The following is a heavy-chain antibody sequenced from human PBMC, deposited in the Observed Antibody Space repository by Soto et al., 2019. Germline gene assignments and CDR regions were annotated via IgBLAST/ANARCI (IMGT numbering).Heavy chain of an antibody. Sequence: QITLKESGPTLVKPTQTLTLTCTFSGFSLSTSGVGVGWIRQPPGKALEWLALIYWDDDKRYSPSLKSRLTITKTPPKNQVVLTMTNMDPVDTATYYCAQRQSYDSSGHFAYWGQETLVTVSS. CDR1: GFSLSTSGVG. CDR3: AQRQSYDSSGHFAY. J-gene: IGHJ4*02. CDR2: IYWDDDK. V-gene: IGHV2-5*02. D-gene: IGHD3-22*01.